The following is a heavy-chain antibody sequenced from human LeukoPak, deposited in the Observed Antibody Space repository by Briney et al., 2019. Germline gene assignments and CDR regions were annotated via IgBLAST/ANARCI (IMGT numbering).Heavy chain of an antibody. Sequence: PGGSLRLSCAASGFTFSNYGMSWVRQAPGKGLEWVSGISWNSGGIGYADSVKGRFTISRDNAKNSLYLQMNSLRAEDTALYYCAKDIDYGGNTDAFDIWGQGTMVTVSS. D-gene: IGHD4-23*01. CDR1: GFTFSNYG. CDR3: AKDIDYGGNTDAFDI. V-gene: IGHV3-9*01. CDR2: ISWNSGGI. J-gene: IGHJ3*02.